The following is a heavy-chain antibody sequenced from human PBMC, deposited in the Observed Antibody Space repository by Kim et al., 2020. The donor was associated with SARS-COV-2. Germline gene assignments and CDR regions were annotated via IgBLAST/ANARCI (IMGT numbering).Heavy chain of an antibody. CDR1: RLTFSNYA. J-gene: IGHJ4*02. CDR3: ARSVVVGATPFDL. CDR2: ISGSGGST. Sequence: GGSLRLSCAASRLTFSNYAMSWVRQAPGKGLEWVSAISGSGGSTYYADPVKGRFTISRDNSKNTLYLQMNSLRAEDTAVYYCARSVVVGATPFDLWGQGTMVTVSS. V-gene: IGHV3-23*01. D-gene: IGHD2-15*01.